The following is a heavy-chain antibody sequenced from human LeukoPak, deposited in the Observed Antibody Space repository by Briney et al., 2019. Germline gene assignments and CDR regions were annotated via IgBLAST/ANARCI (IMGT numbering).Heavy chain of an antibody. CDR1: GGSVSSGSYY. D-gene: IGHD1-26*01. CDR2: IYYSGST. Sequence: PSETLSLTCKVSGGSVSSGSYYWSWIRQPPGKGLEWIGYIYYSGSTTYNPSLKSRVTISVDMSKNQFSLKLSSVTAADTAVYYCARGREWEPKVFDYWGQGTLVTVSS. V-gene: IGHV4-61*01. J-gene: IGHJ4*02. CDR3: ARGREWEPKVFDY.